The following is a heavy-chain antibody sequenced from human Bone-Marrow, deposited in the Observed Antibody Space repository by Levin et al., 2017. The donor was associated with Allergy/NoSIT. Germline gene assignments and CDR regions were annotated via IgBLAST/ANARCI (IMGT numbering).Heavy chain of an antibody. J-gene: IGHJ5*02. CDR3: ATLLLRANWFDP. CDR1: GGTFSSYA. Sequence: KISCKASGGTFSSYAISWVRQAPGQGLEWMGGIIPIFGTANYAQKFQGRVTITADKSTSTAYMELSSLRSEDTAVYYCATLLLRANWFDPWGQGTLVTVSS. V-gene: IGHV1-69*06. D-gene: IGHD2-15*01. CDR2: IIPIFGTA.